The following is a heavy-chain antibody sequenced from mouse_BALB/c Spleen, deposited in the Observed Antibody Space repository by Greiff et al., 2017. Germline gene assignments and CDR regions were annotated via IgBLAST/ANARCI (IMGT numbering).Heavy chain of an antibody. V-gene: IGHV5-6-2*01. J-gene: IGHJ3*01. CDR3: ARRGDRSNFAY. CDR1: GFTFSSYY. CDR2: INSNGGST. D-gene: IGHD2-14*01. Sequence: EVKLLESGGGLVKLGGSLKLSCAASGFTFSSYYMSWVRQTPGKRLELVAAINSNGGSTYFPDTLKGRITISRDNAKNTLYLQMSSLKSEDTAMYYCARRGDRSNFAYWGQGTLVTVSA.